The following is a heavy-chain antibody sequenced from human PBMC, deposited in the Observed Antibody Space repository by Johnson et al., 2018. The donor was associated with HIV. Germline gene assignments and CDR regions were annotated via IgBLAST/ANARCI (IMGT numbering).Heavy chain of an antibody. D-gene: IGHD3-10*01. CDR1: GFTFSSYA. J-gene: IGHJ3*02. Sequence: QVQLVESGGGLVKPGGSLRLSCAASGFTFSSYAMHWVRQAPGKGLEWVAVISYDGSNKYYADSVKGRFTISRDSSKDTLYVQMNSLRGEDTAVYYCARDPDPFREYHGDAFDIWGQGTVVTVSS. CDR3: ARDPDPFREYHGDAFDI. V-gene: IGHV3-30*04. CDR2: ISYDGSNK.